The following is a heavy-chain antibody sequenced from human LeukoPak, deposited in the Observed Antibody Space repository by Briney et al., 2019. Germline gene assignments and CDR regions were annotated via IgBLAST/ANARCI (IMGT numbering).Heavy chain of an antibody. CDR1: GYTFTKYS. D-gene: IGHD3-3*01. Sequence: GASVKVSCKASGYTFTKYSINWVRQAPGQGLEWMGWIITDKGRSTYARGFTGRFVFSLDTSVSTAYLQINSLKAEDTAIYYCAREVLRMDVWGKGTTVTVSS. J-gene: IGHJ6*04. CDR2: IITDKGRS. CDR3: AREVLRMDV. V-gene: IGHV7-4-1*02.